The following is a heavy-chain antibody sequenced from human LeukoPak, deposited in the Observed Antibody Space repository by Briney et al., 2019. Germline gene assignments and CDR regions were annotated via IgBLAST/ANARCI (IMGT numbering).Heavy chain of an antibody. CDR2: VKQDGSEK. CDR1: GFTFSDYW. J-gene: IGHJ4*02. D-gene: IGHD2-15*01. V-gene: IGHV3-7*02. Sequence: PGGSLILSCAVSGFTFSDYWMTWGRRGPGKGLEWEANVKQDGSEKYYVDCVKGRFRISRDSSRKTMYLQMNSLRAEDTAVYYCAAEYCGGGFCYTRHSGHDYWGQGTLVTVSS. CDR3: AAEYCGGGFCYTRHSGHDY.